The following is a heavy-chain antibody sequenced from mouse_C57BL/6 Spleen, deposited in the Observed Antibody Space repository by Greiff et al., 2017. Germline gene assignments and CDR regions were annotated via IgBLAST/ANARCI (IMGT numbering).Heavy chain of an antibody. Sequence: DVKLQESGGGLVQPGGSMKLSCVASGFTFSNYWMNWVRQSPEKGLEWVAQIRLKSDNYATHYAESVKGRFTISRDDSKSSVYLQMNNLRAEDTGIYYCTGLPQGFAYWGQGTLVTVSA. CDR3: TGLPQGFAY. CDR1: GFTFSNYW. J-gene: IGHJ3*01. D-gene: IGHD5-5*01. CDR2: IRLKSDNYAT. V-gene: IGHV6-3*01.